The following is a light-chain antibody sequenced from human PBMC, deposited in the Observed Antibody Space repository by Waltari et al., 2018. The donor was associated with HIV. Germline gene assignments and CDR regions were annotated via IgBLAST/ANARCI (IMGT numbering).Light chain of an antibody. Sequence: QSALTQPLAVSGSPGPSVPISCTGTNSYIGTDNPVCWYHQPPVTATKLMIYDVNSRPSGVPDRFSGSKSGNTASLTISGLQAEDDGDYYCSSYTTTTARVFGTGTKVTVL. J-gene: IGLJ1*01. CDR1: NSYIGTDNP. CDR2: DVN. CDR3: SSYTTTTARV. V-gene: IGLV2-18*02.